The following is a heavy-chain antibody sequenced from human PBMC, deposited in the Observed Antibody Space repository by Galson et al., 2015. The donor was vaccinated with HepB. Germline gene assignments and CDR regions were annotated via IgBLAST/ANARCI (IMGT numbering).Heavy chain of an antibody. CDR1: GDTFSVYA. D-gene: IGHD3-3*01. CDR2: IIPIIGLV. V-gene: IGHV1-69*04. Sequence: SVKVSCKASGDTFSVYAISWVRQAPGQGLEWMGRIIPIIGLVKYAQRFQGRVTIAVDKSTSTAYMELSSLRSEDTAVYYCARDLHGSRNYYEYYFDSWGQGTLVTVSS. CDR3: ARDLHGSRNYYEYYFDS. J-gene: IGHJ4*02.